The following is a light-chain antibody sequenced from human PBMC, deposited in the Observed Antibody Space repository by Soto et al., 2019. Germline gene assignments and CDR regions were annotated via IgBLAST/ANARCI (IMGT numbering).Light chain of an antibody. CDR1: QTISSL. CDR3: QHYNSYSEA. Sequence: DIQMTQSPSTLSGSVGDRVTITCRASQTISSLLAWYQQKPGKAPKLLIYKGSTLTSGVPSRFSGSGSGTEFTLTISSLQPHDFASYSCQHYNSYSEAFGQGTKVELK. V-gene: IGKV1-5*03. CDR2: KGS. J-gene: IGKJ1*01.